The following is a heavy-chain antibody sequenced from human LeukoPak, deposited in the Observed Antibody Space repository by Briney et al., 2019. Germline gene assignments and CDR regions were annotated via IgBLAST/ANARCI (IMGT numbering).Heavy chain of an antibody. D-gene: IGHD3-10*01. V-gene: IGHV1-2*02. J-gene: IGHJ5*02. CDR1: GYTFTGYY. CDR3: ARAPEASWFGELLPKYWFDP. Sequence: ASVKVSCKASGYTFTGYYMHWVRQAPGQGLEWVGWINPNSGGTNYAQKFQGRVTMTRDTSISTAYMELSRLRSDDTAVYYCARAPEASWFGELLPKYWFDPWGQGILVTVSS. CDR2: INPNSGGT.